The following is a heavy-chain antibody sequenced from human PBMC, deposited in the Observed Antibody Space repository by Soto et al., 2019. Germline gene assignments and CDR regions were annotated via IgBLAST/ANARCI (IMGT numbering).Heavy chain of an antibody. CDR3: ARGREQLVFGRTEDY. V-gene: IGHV4-34*01. D-gene: IGHD6-6*01. Sequence: SETLSLTCAVYGGSFSGYYWSWIRQPPGKGLEWIGEINHSGSTNYNPSLKSRVTISVDTSKNQFSLKLSSVTAADTAVYYCARGREQLVFGRTEDYWGQGTLVTGSS. J-gene: IGHJ4*02. CDR1: GGSFSGYY. CDR2: INHSGST.